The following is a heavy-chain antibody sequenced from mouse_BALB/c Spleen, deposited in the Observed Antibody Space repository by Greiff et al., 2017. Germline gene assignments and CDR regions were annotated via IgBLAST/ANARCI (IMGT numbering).Heavy chain of an antibody. CDR2: ISYSGST. CDR3: ARSQLGRFDY. CDR1: GYSITSDYA. Sequence: EVKLMESGPGLVKPSQSLSLTCTVTGYSITSDYAWNWIRQFPGNKLEWMGYISYSGSTSYNPSLKSRISITRDTSKNQFFLQLNSVTTEDTATYYCARSQLGRFDYWGQGTTLTVSS. V-gene: IGHV3-2*02. J-gene: IGHJ2*01. D-gene: IGHD4-1*02.